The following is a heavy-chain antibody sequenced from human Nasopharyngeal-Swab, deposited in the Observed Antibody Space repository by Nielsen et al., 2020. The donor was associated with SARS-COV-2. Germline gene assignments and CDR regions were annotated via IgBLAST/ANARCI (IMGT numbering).Heavy chain of an antibody. CDR3: AKDLHSSSWPVGY. CDR1: GFTFSSYA. CDR2: ISGSGGTT. V-gene: IGHV3-23*01. D-gene: IGHD6-6*01. Sequence: GGSLRLSCAASGFTFSSYAMSWVRHGPGKGLEWVSEISGSGGTTYYADSVKGRFTISRDNSKNTLHLQMNSLRVEDTGVYYCAKDLHSSSWPVGYWGQGTLVTVSS. J-gene: IGHJ4*02.